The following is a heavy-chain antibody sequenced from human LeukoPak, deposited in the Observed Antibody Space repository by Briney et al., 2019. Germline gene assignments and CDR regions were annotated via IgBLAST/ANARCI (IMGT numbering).Heavy chain of an antibody. V-gene: IGHV3-23*01. CDR1: GFTFSSYA. Sequence: GGSLRLSCAASGFTFSSYAMTGLRQAPGKGLEWVASIGAGGTNTYYADSAAGRFTISRDNSMQTLFVQMNSLRAEDTAVYFCAKDSGRLGVREVFDFCGQGTMVTVSS. CDR2: IGAGGTNT. CDR3: AKDSGRLGVREVFDF. J-gene: IGHJ3*01. D-gene: IGHD7-27*01.